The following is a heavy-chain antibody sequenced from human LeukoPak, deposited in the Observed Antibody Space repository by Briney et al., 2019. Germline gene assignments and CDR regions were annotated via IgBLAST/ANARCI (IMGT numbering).Heavy chain of an antibody. CDR3: ASSYYYDSSGYYTFDY. D-gene: IGHD3-22*01. J-gene: IGHJ4*02. CDR1: GYTFTSYG. Sequence: ASVKVSCKASGYTFTSYGISWVRQAPGQGLEWMGWISAYNGNTNYAQKLQGRVTMTADTSTSTAYMELRSLRSDDTAVYYCASSYYYDSSGYYTFDYWGQGTLVTVSS. CDR2: ISAYNGNT. V-gene: IGHV1-18*01.